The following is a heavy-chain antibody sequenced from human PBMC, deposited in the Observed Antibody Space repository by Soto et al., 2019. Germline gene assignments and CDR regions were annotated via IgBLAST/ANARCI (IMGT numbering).Heavy chain of an antibody. CDR2: IYYSGST. Sequence: PSETLSLTCTVSGGSVGSGSYYWSWIRQPPGKGLEWIGYIYYSGSTNYNPSLKSRVTISVDTSKNQFSLKLSSVTAADTAVYYCASHQWLPQGDDAFDIWGQGTMVTDSS. V-gene: IGHV4-61*01. CDR3: ASHQWLPQGDDAFDI. D-gene: IGHD6-19*01. J-gene: IGHJ3*02. CDR1: GGSVGSGSYY.